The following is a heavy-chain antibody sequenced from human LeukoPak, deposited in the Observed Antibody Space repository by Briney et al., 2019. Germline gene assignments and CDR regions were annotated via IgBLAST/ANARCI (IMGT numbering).Heavy chain of an antibody. J-gene: IGHJ6*03. CDR3: AKVGGIAVATYYYMDV. D-gene: IGHD6-19*01. CDR2: IRFDGSNK. Sequence: GGSLRLSCAASGFTFNKYWMSWVRQAPGTGLEWVAFIRFDGSNKYYADSVKGRFTISRDNSKNTLYLQMNSLRAEDTAVYYCAKVGGIAVATYYYMDVWGKGTTVTVSS. V-gene: IGHV3-30*02. CDR1: GFTFNKYW.